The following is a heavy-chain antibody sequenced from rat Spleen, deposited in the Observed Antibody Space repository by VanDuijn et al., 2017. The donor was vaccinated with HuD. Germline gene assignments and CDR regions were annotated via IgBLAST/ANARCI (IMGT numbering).Heavy chain of an antibody. CDR2: ISYGDSSGHSST. J-gene: IGHJ2*01. CDR3: ARRHYGYTDYFDY. CDR1: GFSFSSNW. D-gene: IGHD1-9*01. V-gene: IGHV5-29*01. Sequence: EVQLVESGGGLVQPGSPLKLSCAASGFSFSSNWLNWIRQAPGKGLEWVATISYGDSSGHSSTYYRDSVKGRFTISRNNARNTQYLQMDSLTSEDTATYYCARRHYGYTDYFDYWGQGVMVTVSS.